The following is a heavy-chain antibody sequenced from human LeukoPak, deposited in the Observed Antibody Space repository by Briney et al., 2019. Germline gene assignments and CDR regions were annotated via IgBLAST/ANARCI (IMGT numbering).Heavy chain of an antibody. J-gene: IGHJ4*02. CDR2: ISTTGST. V-gene: IGHV4-4*07. CDR3: AREYSSSSGRTFDY. CDR1: GGSISSYY. D-gene: IGHD6-6*01. Sequence: SETLSLTCTVSGGSISSYYWSWIRQPAGKGLEWIGRISTTGSTNYNPSLKSRLTMSVDTSKNQFSLRLSSVSAADTAVYYCAREYSSSSGRTFDYWGQGTLVTVSS.